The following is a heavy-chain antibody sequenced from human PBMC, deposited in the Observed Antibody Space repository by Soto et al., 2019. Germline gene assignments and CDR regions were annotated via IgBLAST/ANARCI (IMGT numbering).Heavy chain of an antibody. CDR3: ARDPPGVFGYYMDV. J-gene: IGHJ6*03. V-gene: IGHV1-3*01. CDR2: INPDSGYT. D-gene: IGHD3-3*01. Sequence: QVQLVQSGAEVKKPGASVRVSCKVSGYTFTTHSLNWVRQAPGQSLEWMGWINPDSGYTKYSENFQDRVTITRDTSASTAYLELSRLRSEDTAVYYCARDPPGVFGYYMDVWGKGTTVIVSS. CDR1: GYTFTTHS.